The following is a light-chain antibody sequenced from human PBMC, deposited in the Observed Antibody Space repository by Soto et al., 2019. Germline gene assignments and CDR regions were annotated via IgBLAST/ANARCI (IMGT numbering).Light chain of an antibody. CDR1: QSVSSSY. Sequence: EIVLTQSPGTLSLSPGERATLSCRASQSVSSSYLAWYQQQPGQALRLLIYGASSRAPGIPDRFSGSGSGTGFTLTIDGLESEDLALYYCQLVTFGPGTKLDIK. V-gene: IGKV3-20*01. CDR3: QLVT. CDR2: GAS. J-gene: IGKJ3*01.